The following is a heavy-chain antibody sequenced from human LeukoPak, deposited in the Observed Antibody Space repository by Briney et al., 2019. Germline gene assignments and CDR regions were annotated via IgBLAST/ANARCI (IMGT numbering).Heavy chain of an antibody. J-gene: IGHJ4*02. D-gene: IGHD2/OR15-2a*01. V-gene: IGHV3-48*03. CDR3: ARAAHPSFHYFDY. CDR1: GFTFSSYE. Sequence: SGGSLRLSCAASGFTFSSYEMNWVRQAPGKGLEWVSYISSSRTTIYYADSVKGRFTISRDNARNSLYLQMNSLRAEYTAVYYCARAAHPSFHYFDYCGQGALVTVSS. CDR2: ISSSRTTI.